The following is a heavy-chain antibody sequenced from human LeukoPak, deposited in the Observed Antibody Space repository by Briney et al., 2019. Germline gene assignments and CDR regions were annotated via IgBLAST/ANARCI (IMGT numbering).Heavy chain of an antibody. CDR1: GYTFTSYG. Sequence: RASVKVSCKASGYTFTSYGISWVRQAPGQGLEWMGWISGDNGNTNYAQKLQGRVTMTTDTSTSTAYMELRSLRSDDTAVYYCAREDTRRGSRGYFDYWGQGTLVTVPS. CDR2: ISGDNGNT. CDR3: AREDTRRGSRGYFDY. V-gene: IGHV1-18*01. D-gene: IGHD2-2*01. J-gene: IGHJ4*02.